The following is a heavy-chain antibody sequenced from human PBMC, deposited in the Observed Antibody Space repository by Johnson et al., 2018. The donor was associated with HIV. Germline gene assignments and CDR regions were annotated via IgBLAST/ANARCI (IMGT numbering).Heavy chain of an antibody. CDR1: GFTFSSYG. CDR3: ARACRDGYTCDAFDI. Sequence: QVQLVESGGGVVQPGRSLRLSCAASGFTFSSYGMHWVRQAPGKGLEWVAVISYDGSNKYYADSVKGRFTISRDSSKNTLYLQMNSLRAEDTAVYYCARACRDGYTCDAFDIWGQGTMVTVSS. CDR2: ISYDGSNK. V-gene: IGHV3-30*03. J-gene: IGHJ3*02. D-gene: IGHD5-24*01.